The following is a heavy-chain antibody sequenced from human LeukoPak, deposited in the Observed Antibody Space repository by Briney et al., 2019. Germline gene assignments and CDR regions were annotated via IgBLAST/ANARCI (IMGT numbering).Heavy chain of an antibody. V-gene: IGHV1-18*01. Sequence: ASVKVSCKASGYTFTSYGISWVRQAPGQGLEWMGWISAYNGNTHYAQKLQGRVTMTTDTSTSTVYMELRSLRSDDTAVYYCARGSPPRRDYDSRGYYSYYFDYWGQGTLVTVSS. CDR2: ISAYNGNT. CDR3: ARGSPPRRDYDSRGYYSYYFDY. D-gene: IGHD3-22*01. CDR1: GYTFTSYG. J-gene: IGHJ4*02.